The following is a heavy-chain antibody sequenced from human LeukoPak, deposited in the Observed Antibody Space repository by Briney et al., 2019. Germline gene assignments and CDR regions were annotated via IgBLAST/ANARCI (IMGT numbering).Heavy chain of an antibody. Sequence: PSETLSLTCTVSGGSITFYYWSWIRQSPGKGLECLGYIDHSETIYNPSLKSRVTLSIDTSESQFSLQLNAVTAADTAVYYCARRATIGQVYFDYWGQGLLVTVSS. CDR1: GGSITFYY. J-gene: IGHJ4*02. V-gene: IGHV4-59*08. CDR3: ARRATIGQVYFDY. D-gene: IGHD5-24*01. CDR2: IDHSET.